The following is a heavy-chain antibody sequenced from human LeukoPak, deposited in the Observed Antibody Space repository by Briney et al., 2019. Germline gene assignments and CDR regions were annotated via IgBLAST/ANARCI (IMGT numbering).Heavy chain of an antibody. CDR2: IHYSGST. Sequence: SETLSLTCAVSGGSISSYYWSWIRQPPGRGLEWIGSIHYSGSTSYNSSLKSRVTISIDTSKNQFSLKLSSVTPADTAVYYCARQVYSSSWSYYFDYWGQGTLVTVSS. CDR3: ARQVYSSSWSYYFDY. J-gene: IGHJ4*02. D-gene: IGHD6-13*01. V-gene: IGHV4-59*01. CDR1: GGSISSYY.